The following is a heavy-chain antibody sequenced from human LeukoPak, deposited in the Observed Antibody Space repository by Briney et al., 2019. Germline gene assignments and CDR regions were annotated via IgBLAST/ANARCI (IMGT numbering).Heavy chain of an antibody. CDR1: GFTFNNYA. CDR2: ISGSGGTT. V-gene: IGHV3-23*01. CDR3: AKVSGGGLYYDGMDV. D-gene: IGHD1-14*01. J-gene: IGHJ6*02. Sequence: PGGSLRLSCAASGFTFNNYAMNWVRQAPGKGLKWVSVISGSGGTTYYADSVKGRFTISRDSSKNTLYLQMNSLRAEDTAVNYCAKVSGGGLYYDGMDVWGQGTTVTVSS.